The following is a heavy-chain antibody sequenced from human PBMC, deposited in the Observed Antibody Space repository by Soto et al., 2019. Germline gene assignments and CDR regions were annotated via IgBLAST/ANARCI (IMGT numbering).Heavy chain of an antibody. Sequence: PSETLSLTCTVSGGPIRSSSHYWFWIRQSPGTGLEWIGSIDESGDSYYNPSLKSRVTIFVDTSKNQFSLKLISVTGADSAIYYCAREGGYVDYWGQGTLVTVSS. D-gene: IGHD1-1*01. CDR3: AREGGYVDY. CDR2: IDESGDS. J-gene: IGHJ4*02. V-gene: IGHV4-39*02. CDR1: GGPIRSSSHY.